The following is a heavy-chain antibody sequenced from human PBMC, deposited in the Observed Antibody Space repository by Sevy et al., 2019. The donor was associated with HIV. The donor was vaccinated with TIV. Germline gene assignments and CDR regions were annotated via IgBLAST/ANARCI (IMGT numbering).Heavy chain of an antibody. D-gene: IGHD4-17*01. V-gene: IGHV4-30-2*01. CDR1: GGSISSGAYS. Sequence: SETMSLTCTVAGGSISSGAYSWNWIRQPPGKGLEWIGYIFHTGNTYYNPSLKSRVTISVDRSKNHFSLKMTSVTAADTALYYCARDGGTVTTPGYFDYWGQGTLVTVSS. J-gene: IGHJ4*02. CDR2: IFHTGNT. CDR3: ARDGGTVTTPGYFDY.